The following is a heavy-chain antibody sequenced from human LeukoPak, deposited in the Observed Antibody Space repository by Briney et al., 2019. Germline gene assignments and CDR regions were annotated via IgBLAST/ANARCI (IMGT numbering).Heavy chain of an antibody. V-gene: IGHV4-4*07. Sequence: PSETLSLTCTVSGGSMSSYYWSWIRQPAGKGLEWIGRIYTSGSTNYNPSLNSRVTMSLDTSKNQFSLKLSSVTAADTAVYYCARGARFGYYDSSGHLFDPWGQGTLVTVSS. CDR1: GGSMSSYY. J-gene: IGHJ5*02. D-gene: IGHD3-22*01. CDR2: IYTSGST. CDR3: ARGARFGYYDSSGHLFDP.